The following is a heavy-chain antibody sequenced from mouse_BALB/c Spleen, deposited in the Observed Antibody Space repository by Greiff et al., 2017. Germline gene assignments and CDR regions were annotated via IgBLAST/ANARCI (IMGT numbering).Heavy chain of an antibody. CDR3: ARDGYGYFDV. CDR1: GFTFSSYA. V-gene: IGHV5-6-5*01. J-gene: IGHJ1*01. Sequence: DVHLVESGGGLVKPGGSLKLSCAASGFTFSSYAMSWVRQTPEKRLEWVASISSGGSTYYPDSVKGRFTISRDNARNILYLQMSSLRSEDTAMYYCARDGYGYFDVWGAGTTVTVSS. CDR2: ISSGGST.